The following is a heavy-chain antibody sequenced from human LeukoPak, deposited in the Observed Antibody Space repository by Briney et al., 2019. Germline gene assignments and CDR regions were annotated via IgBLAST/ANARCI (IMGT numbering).Heavy chain of an antibody. J-gene: IGHJ3*01. V-gene: IGHV3-23*01. CDR2: ISGSGEST. Sequence: SGGSLRLSCAASGFTFSSYAMSWVRQAPGRGLEWVSIISGSGESTFYADSVKGRFIISRDNSKNTLYVQMNSLRAEDTAVYYCAKRLGGSGDSSVVYDFWGQGTLVTVSS. D-gene: IGHD3-3*01. CDR3: AKRLGGSGDSSVVYDF. CDR1: GFTFSSYA.